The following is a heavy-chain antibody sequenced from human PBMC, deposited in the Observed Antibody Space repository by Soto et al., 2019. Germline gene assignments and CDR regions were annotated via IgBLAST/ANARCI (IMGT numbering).Heavy chain of an antibody. D-gene: IGHD3-10*01. CDR1: GFTFSSYA. CDR2: ISGSGGST. J-gene: IGHJ4*02. CDR3: AKVLVRGVIVPAAIFLDY. V-gene: IGHV3-23*01. Sequence: GGSLRLSCAASGFTFSSYAMSWVRQAPGKGLEWVSAISGSGGSTYYADSVKGRFTISRDNSKNTLYLQMNSLRAEDTAVYYCAKVLVRGVIVPAAIFLDYWGQGTLVTVSS.